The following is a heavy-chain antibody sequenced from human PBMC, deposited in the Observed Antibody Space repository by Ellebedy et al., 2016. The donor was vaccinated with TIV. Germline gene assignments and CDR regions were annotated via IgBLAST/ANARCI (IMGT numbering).Heavy chain of an antibody. CDR2: IYSGGVA. J-gene: IGHJ5*02. Sequence: PGGSLRLSCAASGFTVTTDYMSWFRQAPGKGPEWVSTIYSGGVAYYGDSVKGRFTVSRENSKNTVYLQMNSLRVEGTAVYFCARNRDANGWYVDLWGQGTLVTVSS. V-gene: IGHV3-66*01. CDR3: ARNRDANGWYVDL. CDR1: GFTVTTDY. D-gene: IGHD6-19*01.